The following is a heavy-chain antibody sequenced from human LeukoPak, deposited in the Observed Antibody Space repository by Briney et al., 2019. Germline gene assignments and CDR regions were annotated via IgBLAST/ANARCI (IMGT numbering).Heavy chain of an antibody. CDR3: ARPVYYDILTGYFMDV. V-gene: IGHV5-51*01. D-gene: IGHD3-9*01. Sequence: GESLKISCKGSGYSFTSYWIGWVRQMPGKGLEWMGIIYPGDSDTRYSPSFQGQVTISADKSISTAYLQWSSLKASDTAMYYCARPVYYDILTGYFMDVWGQGTTVTVSS. J-gene: IGHJ6*02. CDR2: IYPGDSDT. CDR1: GYSFTSYW.